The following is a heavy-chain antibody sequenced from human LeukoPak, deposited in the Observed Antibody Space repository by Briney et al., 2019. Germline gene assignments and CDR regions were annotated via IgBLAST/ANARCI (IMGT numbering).Heavy chain of an antibody. CDR3: ARYYDRSGYWSTPHFDN. V-gene: IGHV4-59*01. CDR1: GGSISSYY. D-gene: IGHD3-22*01. J-gene: IGHJ4*02. Sequence: SETLSLTCTVSGGSISSYYWSWIRQPPGKGLEWIGYIYYSGSTNYNPSLKSRVTISVDTSKNQFSVKLSSVTAADTAVYYCARYYDRSGYWSTPHFDNWGQGTLVTVSS. CDR2: IYYSGST.